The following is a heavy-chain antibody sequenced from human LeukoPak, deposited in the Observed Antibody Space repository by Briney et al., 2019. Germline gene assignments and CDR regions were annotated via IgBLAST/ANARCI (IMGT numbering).Heavy chain of an antibody. V-gene: IGHV4-59*01. CDR2: IYYSGST. Sequence: SETLSLTCTVSGGSISGYYWSWIRQPPGEGLEWIGYIYYSGSTNYNPSLKSRVTISVDTSKNQFSLKLSSVTAADTAVYYCARDGTANYYDSSGYYLDAFDIWGQGTMVTVSS. CDR1: GGSISGYY. J-gene: IGHJ3*02. D-gene: IGHD3-22*01. CDR3: ARDGTANYYDSSGYYLDAFDI.